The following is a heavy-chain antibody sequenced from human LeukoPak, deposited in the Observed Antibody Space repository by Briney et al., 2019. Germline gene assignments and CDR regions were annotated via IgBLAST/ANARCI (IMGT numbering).Heavy chain of an antibody. CDR2: ISSSSSYI. CDR3: ARIGDYGDSSYYFDY. Sequence: GGSLRLSCAASGFTFSSYSMNWVRQAPGKGLEWVSSISSSSSYIYYADSVKGRFTISRDNAKNSLYLQMNSLRAEDTAVYYYARIGDYGDSSYYFDYWGQGTLVTVSS. V-gene: IGHV3-21*01. D-gene: IGHD4-17*01. J-gene: IGHJ4*02. CDR1: GFTFSSYS.